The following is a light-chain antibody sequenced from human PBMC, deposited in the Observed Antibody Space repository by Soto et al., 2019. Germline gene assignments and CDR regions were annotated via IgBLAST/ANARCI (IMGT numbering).Light chain of an antibody. CDR1: SSDVGAYIF. V-gene: IGLV2-14*01. CDR3: SSYTSDNRDYV. Sequence: QSALTQPASVSGSPGQSITISCTGTSSDVGAYIFVSWYQQHPGKAPKLMIYEVSNRPSGVSRRFSGSKSGNTASLTISGLQAEDEAHYYCSSYTSDNRDYVFGTGTKLTVL. CDR2: EVS. J-gene: IGLJ1*01.